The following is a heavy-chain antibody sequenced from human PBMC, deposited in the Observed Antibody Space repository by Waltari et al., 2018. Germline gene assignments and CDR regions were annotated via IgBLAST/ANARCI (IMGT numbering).Heavy chain of an antibody. D-gene: IGHD6-13*01. CDR1: GATLSRSY. CDR2: IYTSGQV. V-gene: IGHV4-4*07. CDR3: AREVSSWYYFDY. J-gene: IGHJ4*02. Sequence: QVQLRQSGPGLVRPSETLSLTCNVSGATLSRSYWSWIRQPAGQGLEWIGRIYTSGQVEQNPGLQGRVIISVDNSKNQVSLKLTSMTAADTGIYYCAREVSSWYYFDYWGQGTPVTVSS.